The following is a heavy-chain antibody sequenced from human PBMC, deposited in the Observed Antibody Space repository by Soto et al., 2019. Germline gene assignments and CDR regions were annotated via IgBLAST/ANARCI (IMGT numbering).Heavy chain of an antibody. J-gene: IGHJ6*02. CDR1: GGSVSSGSYY. CDR3: ASWGYSYAVGYYYYYGMDV. CDR2: IYYSGST. Sequence: SETLSLTCTVSGGSVSSGSYYWSWIRQPPGKGLEWIGYIYYSGSTNYNPSLKSRVTISVDTSKNQFSLKLSSVTAADTAVYYCASWGYSYAVGYYYYYGMDVWGQGTTVTVSS. D-gene: IGHD5-18*01. V-gene: IGHV4-61*01.